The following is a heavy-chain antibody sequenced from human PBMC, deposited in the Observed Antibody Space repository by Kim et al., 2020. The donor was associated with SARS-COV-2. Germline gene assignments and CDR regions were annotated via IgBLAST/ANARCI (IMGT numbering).Heavy chain of an antibody. CDR3: ARSKPTYYYDSSGYDS. CDR2: IYNRGST. Sequence: SETLSLTCTVSGGSISSDYWSWIRQPPGKGLEWIGYIYNRGSTNYNPSLKSRGTISVDTSKNQFFLKLSSVSAADTAVYYCARSKPTYYYDSSGYDSWGQGTLVTVSS. D-gene: IGHD3-22*01. J-gene: IGHJ4*02. CDR1: GGSISSDY. V-gene: IGHV4-59*08.